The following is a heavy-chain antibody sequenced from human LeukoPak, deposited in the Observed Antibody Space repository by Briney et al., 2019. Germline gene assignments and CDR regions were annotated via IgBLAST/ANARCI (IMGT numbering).Heavy chain of an antibody. Sequence: SETLSLTCTVSGGSISSYYWSWIRQPPGKGLEWIGYIYYSGSTNYNPSLKSRVTISLDTSNNQFSLKLSSVTAADTAVYYCAREGSFWSGYPQGGYAFDIWGQGTMVTVSS. J-gene: IGHJ3*02. V-gene: IGHV4-59*01. CDR3: AREGSFWSGYPQGGYAFDI. D-gene: IGHD3-3*01. CDR1: GGSISSYY. CDR2: IYYSGST.